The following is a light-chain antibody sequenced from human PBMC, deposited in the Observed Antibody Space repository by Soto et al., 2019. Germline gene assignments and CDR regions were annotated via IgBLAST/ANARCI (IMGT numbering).Light chain of an antibody. J-gene: IGKJ3*01. CDR3: QLFGRSPT. Sequence: EIGLTQSPGTLSLSPGERATLSCRASQSVSSNYLAWYQQKPGQAPRLLIYAASSRATGIPDRFSGSGSGTDFTLTISRLEPEDFAVYYCQLFGRSPTFGPGTKVDIK. CDR2: AAS. V-gene: IGKV3-20*01. CDR1: QSVSSNY.